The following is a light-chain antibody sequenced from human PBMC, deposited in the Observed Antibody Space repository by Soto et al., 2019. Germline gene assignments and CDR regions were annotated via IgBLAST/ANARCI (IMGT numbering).Light chain of an antibody. V-gene: IGLV2-14*01. Sequence: QSALTQPASVSGSPGQSITISCTGTRSDVGGYNYVSWYQHHPGKAPKLMIYEVVNRPSGVSDRFSGSKSGNTASLTISGLQAEDEADYYCASYRGSNAWVFGGGTQLTVL. CDR3: ASYRGSNAWV. J-gene: IGLJ3*02. CDR2: EVV. CDR1: RSDVGGYNY.